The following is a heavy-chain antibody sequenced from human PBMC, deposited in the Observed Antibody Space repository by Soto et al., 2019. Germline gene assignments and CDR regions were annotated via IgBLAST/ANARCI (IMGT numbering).Heavy chain of an antibody. CDR2: ISTYNGNT. J-gene: IGHJ5*02. D-gene: IGHD6-13*01. CDR1: GYTFTTYD. V-gene: IGHV1-18*01. Sequence: ASVKVSCKASGYTFTTYDISWVRQAPGQGLEWMGRISTYNGNTNYPQSLQGRLTMTTDTSTTTAYMELRSLRSDDTAVYYCARDSIAAAGFWFDPWGQGTLVTVSS. CDR3: ARDSIAAAGFWFDP.